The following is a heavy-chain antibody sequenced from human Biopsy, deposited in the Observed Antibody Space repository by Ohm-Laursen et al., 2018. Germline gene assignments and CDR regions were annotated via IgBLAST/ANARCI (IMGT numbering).Heavy chain of an antibody. Sequence: SVKVSCKASGYTFTNYNVNWLRQAPGQGLEWMGGINPMFGTAKYAQRFQGRVTITADKSTSTADMELSSLRSDDTAVYYCARSFGVVINFEHNWFDPWGQGTLVTVSS. CDR1: GYTFTNYN. J-gene: IGHJ5*02. CDR3: ARSFGVVINFEHNWFDP. V-gene: IGHV1-69*06. D-gene: IGHD3-3*01. CDR2: INPMFGTA.